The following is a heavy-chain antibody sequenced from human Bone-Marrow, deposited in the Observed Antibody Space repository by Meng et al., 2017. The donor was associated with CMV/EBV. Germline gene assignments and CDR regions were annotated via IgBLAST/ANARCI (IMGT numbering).Heavy chain of an antibody. Sequence: ASVKVSCKASGYIFTGYYIHWVRQAPGQGLEWVGWINPNGGGTRYAQKFQGRVTLTRDTSITTAYMELSSLRSDDTAVYYCARPLDAFDIWGQGTMVTVSS. CDR3: ARPLDAFDI. CDR2: INPNGGGT. CDR1: GYIFTGYY. J-gene: IGHJ3*02. V-gene: IGHV1-2*02.